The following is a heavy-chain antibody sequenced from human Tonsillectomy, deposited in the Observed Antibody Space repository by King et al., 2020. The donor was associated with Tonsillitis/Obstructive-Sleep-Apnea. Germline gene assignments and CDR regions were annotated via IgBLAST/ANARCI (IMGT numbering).Heavy chain of an antibody. D-gene: IGHD3-3*01. CDR2: IDWDDDK. J-gene: IGHJ6*03. Sequence: TLKESGPALVKPTQTLTLTCTFSGFSLSTSGMCVTWIRQPPGKALEWLARIDWDDDKYYSTSLKTRLTIYKDTSKNQVVLTMTNIDPVDTGTYYCARICFEAGVTYYYCMDVWGKGTTVTVSS. V-gene: IGHV2-70*11. CDR1: GFSLSTSGMC. CDR3: ARICFEAGVTYYYCMDV.